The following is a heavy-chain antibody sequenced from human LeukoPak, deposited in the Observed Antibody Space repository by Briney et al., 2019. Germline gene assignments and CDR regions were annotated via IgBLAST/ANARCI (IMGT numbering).Heavy chain of an antibody. CDR1: GGSISDSNYY. CDR2: IYYSGSA. CDR3: ARQSTIAAARIDP. D-gene: IGHD6-25*01. Sequence: SETLSLTCTVSGGSISDSNYYWGWIRQLPGRGLEWIGNIYYSGSAYYSPSLKSRVTVSVDTSKNQFSLKLNSVTAADTAVYYCARQSTIAAARIDPRGQGTLVTVSS. J-gene: IGHJ5*02. V-gene: IGHV4-39*01.